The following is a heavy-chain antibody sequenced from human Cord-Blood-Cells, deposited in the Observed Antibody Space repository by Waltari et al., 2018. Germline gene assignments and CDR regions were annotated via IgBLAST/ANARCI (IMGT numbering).Heavy chain of an antibody. CDR3: ARQRGYYYDFWSGYYFFDY. Sequence: QLQLQESGPGLVKPSETLSLTCTVSGGSISSSSYYWGWIRQPPGKGLEWIGSIYYSGSTYYNPSLKSRVTISVDTSKNQFSLKLSSVTAADTAVYYCARQRGYYYDFWSGYYFFDYWGQGTLVTVSS. V-gene: IGHV4-39*01. CDR1: GGSISSSSYY. J-gene: IGHJ4*02. CDR2: IYYSGST. D-gene: IGHD3-3*01.